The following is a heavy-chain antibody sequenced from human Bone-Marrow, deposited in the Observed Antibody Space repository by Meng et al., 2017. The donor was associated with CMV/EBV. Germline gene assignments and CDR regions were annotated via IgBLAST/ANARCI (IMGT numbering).Heavy chain of an antibody. CDR3: ARDVGKYCSSTSCFEFDY. CDR2: ISSSSSYI. D-gene: IGHD2-2*01. Sequence: GGSLRLSCAASGFTFSSYWMSWVRQAPGKGLEWVSSISSSSSYIYYADSVKGRFTISRDNAKNSLYLQMNSLRAEDTAVYYCARDVGKYCSSTSCFEFDYWGQGTLVTVSS. J-gene: IGHJ4*02. V-gene: IGHV3-21*01. CDR1: GFTFSSYW.